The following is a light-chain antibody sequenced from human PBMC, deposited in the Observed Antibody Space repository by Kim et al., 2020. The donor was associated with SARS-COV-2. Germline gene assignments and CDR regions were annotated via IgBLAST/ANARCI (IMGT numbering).Light chain of an antibody. CDR1: QDISNY. CDR2: DAS. Sequence: DIQMTQSPSSLSASVGDRVTITCQASQDISNYLNWYQQKPGKAPKLLIYDASKLETGVPSRFSGSGSGTDFTFTISSLQPEDIATYYCQQYNNLPITFGQRTRLEIK. CDR3: QQYNNLPIT. J-gene: IGKJ5*01. V-gene: IGKV1-33*01.